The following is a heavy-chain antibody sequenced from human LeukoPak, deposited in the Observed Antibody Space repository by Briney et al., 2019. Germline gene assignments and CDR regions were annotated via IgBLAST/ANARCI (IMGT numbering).Heavy chain of an antibody. J-gene: IGHJ4*02. Sequence: PGGSLRLSCAASGFTFSNAWMSWIRQPPGKGLEWIGYIYYSGSTNYNPSLKSRVTISVDTSKNQFSLKLSSVTAADTAVYYCARVGYSGYDFDYWGQGTLVTVSS. CDR2: IYYSGST. CDR1: GFTFSNAW. D-gene: IGHD5-12*01. V-gene: IGHV4-59*01. CDR3: ARVGYSGYDFDY.